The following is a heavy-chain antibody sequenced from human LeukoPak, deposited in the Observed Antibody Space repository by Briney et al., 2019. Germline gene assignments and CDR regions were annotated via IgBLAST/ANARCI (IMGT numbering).Heavy chain of an antibody. V-gene: IGHV4-61*02. D-gene: IGHD4/OR15-4a*01. J-gene: IGHJ6*03. CDR1: GGSISSGSYY. CDR3: ARGAPLSQIYFFYYYLDV. CDR2: IYTSGST. Sequence: SSETLSLTCTVPGGSISSGSYYWSWIRQPAGKGLEWIGRIYTSGSTNYNPSLKSRVTISIDTSRNQFSLNLTSVTAADTAVYYCARGAPLSQIYFFYYYLDVWAKGTTVTISS.